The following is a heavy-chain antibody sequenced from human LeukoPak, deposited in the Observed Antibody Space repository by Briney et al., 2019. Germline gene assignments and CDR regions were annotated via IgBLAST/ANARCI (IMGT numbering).Heavy chain of an antibody. V-gene: IGHV3-48*01. Sequence: PGGSLRLSCAASGFTFSSVSMNWVRQAPGKGLEWVSYISSTSTSTYYADSAKGRFTISRDNSKNTLYLQMNSLRAEDTAVYYCARGVDTAMGLDYWGQGTLVTVSS. CDR1: GFTFSSVS. CDR3: ARGVDTAMGLDY. CDR2: ISSTSTST. J-gene: IGHJ4*02. D-gene: IGHD5-18*01.